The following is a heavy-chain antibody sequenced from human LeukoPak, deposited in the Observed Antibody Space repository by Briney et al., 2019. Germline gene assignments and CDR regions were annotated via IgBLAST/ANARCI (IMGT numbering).Heavy chain of an antibody. V-gene: IGHV3-23*01. CDR1: GFTFSSYA. CDR2: ISGSGGST. CDR3: AKGMVRGVILKGFDY. D-gene: IGHD3-10*01. Sequence: GSLRLSCAASGFTFSSYAMSWVRQAPGKGLEWVSAISGSGGSTYYADSVKGRFTISRDNSKNTLYLQMNSLRVEDTAVYYCAKGMVRGVILKGFDYWGQGTLVTVSS. J-gene: IGHJ4*02.